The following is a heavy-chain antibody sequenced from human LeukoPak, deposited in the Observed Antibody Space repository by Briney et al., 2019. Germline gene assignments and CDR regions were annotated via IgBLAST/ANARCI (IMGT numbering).Heavy chain of an antibody. CDR1: GFTFSSYS. Sequence: GGSLRLSCAASGFTFSSYSMNWVRQAPGKGLEWVSSISSSSSYIYYADSVKGRFTISRDNAKNSLYLQMNSLRAEDTAVYYCARAPLLYCSSTSCPPADYWGQGTLVTVSS. D-gene: IGHD2-2*01. J-gene: IGHJ4*02. CDR2: ISSSSSYI. CDR3: ARAPLLYCSSTSCPPADY. V-gene: IGHV3-21*01.